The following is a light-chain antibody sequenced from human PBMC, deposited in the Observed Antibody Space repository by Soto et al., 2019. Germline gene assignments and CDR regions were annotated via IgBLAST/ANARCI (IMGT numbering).Light chain of an antibody. CDR1: QSVNIY. V-gene: IGKV3D-15*01. CDR2: GAS. CDR3: QQYDDWLRLT. Sequence: EIVMTQSPATLSVSPGERATLSSRASQSVNIYLAWYQQKPGQAPRLLILGASSRATGIPARFSGSGSGTEFNLTISSLQSEDFAVYFCQQYDDWLRLTFGGGTKVDIK. J-gene: IGKJ4*01.